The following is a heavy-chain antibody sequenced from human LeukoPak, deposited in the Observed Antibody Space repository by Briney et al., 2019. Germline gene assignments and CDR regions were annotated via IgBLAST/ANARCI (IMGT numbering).Heavy chain of an antibody. CDR2: IYYSGST. D-gene: IGHD3-22*01. CDR1: GGSISSYY. J-gene: IGHJ1*01. Sequence: SETLSLTCTVSGGSISSYYWSWIRQPPGKGLEWIGYIYYSGSTNYNPSLKSRVTISVDTSKNQFSLKLSSVTAADTAVYYCARASDSSGYYRYFQHWSQGTLVTVSS. CDR3: ARASDSSGYYRYFQH. V-gene: IGHV4-59*01.